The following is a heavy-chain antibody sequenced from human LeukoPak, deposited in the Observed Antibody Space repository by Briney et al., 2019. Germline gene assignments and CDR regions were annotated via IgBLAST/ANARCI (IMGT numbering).Heavy chain of an antibody. V-gene: IGHV3-48*04. D-gene: IGHD2-2*01. CDR3: ARAGYSEYQLLWGSAFDI. CDR2: ISSSGSTI. Sequence: PSGTLSLTCGVSGGSISSTNWWTWVRQAPGKGLEWVSYISSSGSTIYYADSVKGRFTISRDNAKNSLYLQMNSLRAEDTAVYYCARAGYSEYQLLWGSAFDIWGQGTVVIVSS. J-gene: IGHJ3*02. CDR1: GGSISSTN.